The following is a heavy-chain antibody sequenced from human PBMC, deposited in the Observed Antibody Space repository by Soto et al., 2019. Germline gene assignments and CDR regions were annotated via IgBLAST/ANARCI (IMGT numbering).Heavy chain of an antibody. J-gene: IGHJ4*02. V-gene: IGHV3-7*01. D-gene: IGHD3-16*02. Sequence: EVQLVESGGGLVQPGGSLRLSCAASGFTFSSYWMSWVRQAPGKGLEWVANIKQDGSEKYYVESVKGRFTISRDNAKNSLYLQMNILRAEDTAVYYCARDGGTMSDYIWGSYRYTSTFDYWGQGTLVTVSS. CDR3: ARDGGTMSDYIWGSYRYTSTFDY. CDR1: GFTFSSYW. CDR2: IKQDGSEK.